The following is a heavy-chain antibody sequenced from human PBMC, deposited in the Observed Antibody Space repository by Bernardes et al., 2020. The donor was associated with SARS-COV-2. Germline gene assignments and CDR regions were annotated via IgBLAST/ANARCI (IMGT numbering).Heavy chain of an antibody. CDR3: ARELLGWVNGGKVGGMDV. CDR2: IYSGSST. Sequence: GCSLRLDCAASGFTVSSDSMNWVRQAPGKGLEWVSFIYSGSSTYYAASVKGRFTISRDISKNTLYLQMNSLRAEDTAVYYCARELLGWVNGGKVGGMDVWGQGTTVTVSS. J-gene: IGHJ6*02. CDR1: GFTVSSDS. V-gene: IGHV3-66*02. D-gene: IGHD2-15*01.